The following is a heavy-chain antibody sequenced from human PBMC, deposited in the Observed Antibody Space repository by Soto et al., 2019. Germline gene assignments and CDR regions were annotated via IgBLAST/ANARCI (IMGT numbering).Heavy chain of an antibody. CDR1: GGSISSDSYF. CDR3: ARAVRGGDRGDWFAP. V-gene: IGHV4-31*03. J-gene: IGHJ5*02. Sequence: QVQLQESGPGLVKPSQTLSLTCTVSGGSISSDSYFWSWIRQHPGEGLEWIGHVHYSATTYYNPSLTSRVSISVDTSKNQFSLKLSSVTAADTAIYYCARAVRGGDRGDWFAPWGQGTLVTGSS. D-gene: IGHD2-21*02. CDR2: VHYSATT.